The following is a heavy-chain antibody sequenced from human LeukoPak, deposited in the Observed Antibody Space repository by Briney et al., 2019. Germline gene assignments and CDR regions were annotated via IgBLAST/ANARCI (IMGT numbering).Heavy chain of an antibody. CDR3: ATQVEMATIFAFDI. V-gene: IGHV4-59*01. CDR1: GGSISSYY. Sequence: SETVSLTCTVSGGSISSYYWSWIRQPPGKGLEWIGYIYYSGSTNYNPSLKSRVTISVDTSKNQFSLKLSSVTAADTAVYYCATQVEMATIFAFDIWGQGTMVTVSS. CDR2: IYYSGST. J-gene: IGHJ3*02. D-gene: IGHD5-24*01.